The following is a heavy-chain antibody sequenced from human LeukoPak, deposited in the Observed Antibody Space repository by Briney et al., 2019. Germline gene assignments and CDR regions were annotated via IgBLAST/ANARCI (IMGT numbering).Heavy chain of an antibody. V-gene: IGHV3-30*04. J-gene: IGHJ3*02. CDR2: ISYDGSNK. CDR1: GFTFSSYA. CDR3: ARLSDSSTYGAFDI. Sequence: GRSLRLSCAASGFTFSSYAMHWVRQAPGKGLEWVAVISYDGSNKYYADSVKGRFTISRDNSKNTLYLQMDSLRPEDTAVYYCARLSDSSTYGAFDIWGHGTMVTVSS. D-gene: IGHD3-22*01.